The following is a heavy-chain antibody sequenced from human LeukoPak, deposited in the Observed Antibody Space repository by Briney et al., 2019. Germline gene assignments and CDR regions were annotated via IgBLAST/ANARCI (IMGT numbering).Heavy chain of an antibody. CDR2: ISSNGGST. Sequence: GDLRLSCAASGFTFSTYAMHWVRQAPGKGLEFVSGISSNGGSTYYATSAKGRFTISRDNSKNTLNLQMGSLRAEDMAVYYCARGVMSTAMVTKGFDCWGQGTLVTVSS. J-gene: IGHJ4*02. V-gene: IGHV3-64*01. CDR1: GFTFSTYA. CDR3: ARGVMSTAMVTKGFDC. D-gene: IGHD5-18*01.